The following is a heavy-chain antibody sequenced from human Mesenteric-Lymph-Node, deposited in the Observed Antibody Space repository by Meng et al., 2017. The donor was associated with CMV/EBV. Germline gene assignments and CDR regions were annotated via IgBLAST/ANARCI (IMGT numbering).Heavy chain of an antibody. CDR3: ARVGRAYCSSTSCYNRAFDI. D-gene: IGHD2-2*02. Sequence: SVKVSCKASGGTFSSYTISWVRQAPGQGLEWMGRIIPILGIANYAQKFQGRVTITADKSTSTAYMELSSLRSEDTAVYYCARVGRAYCSSTSCYNRAFDIWGQGTMVTVSS. V-gene: IGHV1-69*02. J-gene: IGHJ3*02. CDR1: GGTFSSYT. CDR2: IIPILGIA.